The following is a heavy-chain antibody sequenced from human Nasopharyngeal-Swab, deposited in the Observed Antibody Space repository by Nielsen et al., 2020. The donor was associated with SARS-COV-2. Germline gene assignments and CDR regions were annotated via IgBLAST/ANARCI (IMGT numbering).Heavy chain of an antibody. D-gene: IGHD6-19*01. Sequence: ESLKISCTVSCGSISSYYWNWIRQPPGKGLEWIGYTYYSGGTNYNPSLKSRVTISVDTSKNQFSLKLSSVTAADTAVYYCARIAVAALNDWYFDLWGRGTLVTVSS. CDR1: CGSISSYY. V-gene: IGHV4-59*01. CDR2: TYYSGGT. J-gene: IGHJ2*01. CDR3: ARIAVAALNDWYFDL.